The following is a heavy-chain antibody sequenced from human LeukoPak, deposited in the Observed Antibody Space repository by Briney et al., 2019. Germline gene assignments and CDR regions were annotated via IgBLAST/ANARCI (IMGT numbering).Heavy chain of an antibody. CDR2: ITPSDGST. CDR1: GFTFSSYH. D-gene: IGHD5-18*01. J-gene: IGHJ4*02. CDR3: ARDSYGSDY. V-gene: IGHV1-46*01. Sequence: GASVKVSCKASGFTFSSYHVHWVRQAPGQGLEWMGKITPSDGSTTYAQNFQDRVIMTRDTSSSTVYMQLSSLRSEDTAVYYCARDSYGSDYWGQGTLVTVSS.